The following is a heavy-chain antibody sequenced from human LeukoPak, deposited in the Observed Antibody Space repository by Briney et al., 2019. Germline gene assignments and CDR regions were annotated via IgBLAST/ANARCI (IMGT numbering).Heavy chain of an antibody. V-gene: IGHV4-59*12. CDR1: GGSISSYY. CDR3: ARGRVAANPYYFDY. J-gene: IGHJ4*02. CDR2: IYYSGST. Sequence: SETLSLTCTVSGGSISSYYWSWIRQPPGKGLEWIGYIYYSGSTNYNPSLKSRVTISVDTSKNQFSLKLSSVTAADTAVYYCARGRVAANPYYFDYWGQGTLVTVSS. D-gene: IGHD2-15*01.